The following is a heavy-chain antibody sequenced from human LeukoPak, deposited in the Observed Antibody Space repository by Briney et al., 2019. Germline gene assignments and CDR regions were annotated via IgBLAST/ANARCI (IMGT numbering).Heavy chain of an antibody. D-gene: IGHD2-21*02. CDR3: TSWGDATAEYFQR. Sequence: GGSLRLSCVVSGFTFNRCWMNWVRQAPGKGLEWVAHINPDGRDTYYVDSVKGRFTISRDNAQNSMYLQMNSLRVEDAAVYYCTSWGDATAEYFQRWGQGTLVTVSS. CDR2: INPDGRDT. V-gene: IGHV3-7*01. J-gene: IGHJ1*01. CDR1: GFTFNRCW.